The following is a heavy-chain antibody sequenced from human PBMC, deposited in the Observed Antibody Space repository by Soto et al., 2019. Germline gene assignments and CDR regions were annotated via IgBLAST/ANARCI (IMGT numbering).Heavy chain of an antibody. J-gene: IGHJ3*02. CDR1: GFSFSNYW. CDR2: VNNDGRDT. V-gene: IGHV3-74*01. Sequence: EVQVVESGGDLVQPGGSLRLSCAASGFSFSNYWMHWVRQAPGKGLVWVSRVNNDGRDTIYADSVMGRFTVSRDNAKNTLFLQMNSLRIDDTAMYYCASGSIDHVFDIWGQGTMVTVSS. D-gene: IGHD3-9*01. CDR3: ASGSIDHVFDI.